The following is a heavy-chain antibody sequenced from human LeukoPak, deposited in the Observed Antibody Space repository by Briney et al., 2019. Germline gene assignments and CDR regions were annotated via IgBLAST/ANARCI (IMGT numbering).Heavy chain of an antibody. Sequence: ASVKVSCKASGYTFTGYYMHWVRQAPGQGLEWMGWINTNSGGTNFAQKFQGRVTMTRGTSISTAYMELSRLRSDDTAVYYCAREGGDDSSGYSRFDYWGQGILVTVSS. CDR1: GYTFTGYY. D-gene: IGHD3-22*01. V-gene: IGHV1-2*02. CDR2: INTNSGGT. J-gene: IGHJ4*02. CDR3: AREGGDDSSGYSRFDY.